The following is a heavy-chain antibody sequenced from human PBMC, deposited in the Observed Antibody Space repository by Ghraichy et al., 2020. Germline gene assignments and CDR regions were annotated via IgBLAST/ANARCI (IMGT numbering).Heavy chain of an antibody. CDR3: ARDTNGGAGDYWYLDL. J-gene: IGHJ2*01. CDR2: IKHDGSNK. V-gene: IGHV3-7*03. Sequence: GGSLRLSCAASGFTFGSYWMSWVRQAPGKGLEWVADIKHDGSNKYYVDSMKGRFTISRDNAKNSLFLQMNSLRAEDTAVYYCARDTNGGAGDYWYLDLWGRGTLVTVSA. CDR1: GFTFGSYW. D-gene: IGHD2-8*01.